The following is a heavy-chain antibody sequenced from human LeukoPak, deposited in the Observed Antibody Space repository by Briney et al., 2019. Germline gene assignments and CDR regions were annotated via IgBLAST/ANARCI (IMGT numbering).Heavy chain of an antibody. CDR2: INPNSGGT. CDR1: GYTFTTYY. CDR3: ARDPPSGTPIAARPDYYYYYYYMDV. V-gene: IGHV1-2*02. D-gene: IGHD6-6*01. Sequence: ASVKVSCKATGYTFTTYYMHWVRQAPGQGLEWMGWINPNSGGTNYAEKFQGRVTMTRDTSINTAYMELRRLRSDDTAVYYCARDPPSGTPIAARPDYYYYYYYMDVWGKGTTVTVSS. J-gene: IGHJ6*03.